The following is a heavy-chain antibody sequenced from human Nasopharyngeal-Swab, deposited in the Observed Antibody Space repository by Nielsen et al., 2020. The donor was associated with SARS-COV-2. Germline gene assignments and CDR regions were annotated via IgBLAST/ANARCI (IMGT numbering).Heavy chain of an antibody. CDR3: ARGTVTTGLGY. J-gene: IGHJ4*02. V-gene: IGHV4-31*03. CDR1: GGSISSGGYY. D-gene: IGHD4-11*01. CDR2: IYYSGST. Sequence: SETLSLPCTLSGGSISSGGYYWNWIRQHPGEGLEWIGYIYYSGSTYYNPSLKSRLTISVDTSKKQFSLNLSSVTAADTAVYYCARGTVTTGLGYWGQGTLVTVSS.